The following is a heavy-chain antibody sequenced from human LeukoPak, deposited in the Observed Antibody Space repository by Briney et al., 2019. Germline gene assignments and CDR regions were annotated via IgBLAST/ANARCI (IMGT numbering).Heavy chain of an antibody. Sequence: PGVSLRLSCAASGFDFSTYSMHWVRRAPGRGLEWLSYIDSSSSTIYYADSVKGRFTISRDNAKNSLYLQMNSLRAEDTAVFYCARGGARSSSYYYYGMDVWGLGTTVTVSS. CDR1: GFDFSTYS. D-gene: IGHD6-13*01. CDR3: ARGGARSSSYYYYGMDV. V-gene: IGHV3-48*01. CDR2: IDSSSSTI. J-gene: IGHJ6*02.